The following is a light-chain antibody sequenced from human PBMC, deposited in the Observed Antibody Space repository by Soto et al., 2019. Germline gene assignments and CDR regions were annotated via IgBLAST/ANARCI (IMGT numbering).Light chain of an antibody. CDR3: QQRSNWPPT. Sequence: IVLTQSPATLSLSPVGRATLCCRASQSVSSYLAWYQQKPGQAPRLLIYDASNRATGIPARFSGSGSGTDFTLTISSLEPEDFAVYYCQQRSNWPPTFGQGTKVDIK. V-gene: IGKV3-11*01. CDR2: DAS. J-gene: IGKJ1*01. CDR1: QSVSSY.